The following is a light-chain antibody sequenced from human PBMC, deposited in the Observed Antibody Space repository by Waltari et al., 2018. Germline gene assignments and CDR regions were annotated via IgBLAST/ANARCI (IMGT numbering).Light chain of an antibody. CDR2: DAS. V-gene: IGKV1-13*02. CDR1: QGISSA. J-gene: IGKJ3*01. CDR3: QHFNSYPFT. Sequence: AIQLTQSPSSLSASVGDRVTITCRASQGISSALAWYQQKPGKAPKLLLYDASSLKSGVPSRFSGSGSGTDFTLTISSLQPEDFATYYCQHFNSYPFTFGPGTKVDIK.